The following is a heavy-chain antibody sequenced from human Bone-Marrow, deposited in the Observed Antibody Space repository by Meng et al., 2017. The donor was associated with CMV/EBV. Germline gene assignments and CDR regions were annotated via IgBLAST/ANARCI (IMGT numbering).Heavy chain of an antibody. CDR3: ARAARYYYGMDV. J-gene: IGHJ6*02. CDR2: FDPEDGET. CDR1: GYTLTELS. V-gene: IGHV1-24*01. Sequence: ASVKVSCKVSGYTLTELSMHWVRQAPGKGLEWMGGFDPEDGETIYAQKFQGRVTMTEDTSTDTAYMELSSLRSEDTAVYYCARAARYYYGMDVWGQGTTVTVSS.